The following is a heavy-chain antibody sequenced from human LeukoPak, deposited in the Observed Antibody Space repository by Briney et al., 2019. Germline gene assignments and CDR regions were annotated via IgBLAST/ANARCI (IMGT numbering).Heavy chain of an antibody. J-gene: IGHJ3*02. CDR3: AKACSSTSCFGSSPLDI. CDR2: ISGSGGST. V-gene: IGHV3-23*01. D-gene: IGHD2-2*01. Sequence: QSGGSLRLSCAASGFTFSSYAMSWVRQAPGKGLEWVSAISGSGGSTYYADSVKGRFTISRDNSKNTLYLQMNSLRAEDTAVYYCAKACSSTSCFGSSPLDIWGQGTMVTVSS. CDR1: GFTFSSYA.